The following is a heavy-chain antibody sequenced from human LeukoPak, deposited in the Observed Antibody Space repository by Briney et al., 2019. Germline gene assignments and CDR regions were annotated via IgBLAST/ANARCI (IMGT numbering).Heavy chain of an antibody. Sequence: PGGSLRLSCAASGFTFSSYWMSWVRKAPGKGLEWVANIKQDGSERFYVDSVRGRFTISRDNAKNSLFLQMNSLRAEDTAVYYCASDYIWGSYRFQYWGQGTQVTVSS. D-gene: IGHD3-16*02. J-gene: IGHJ4*02. CDR3: ASDYIWGSYRFQY. CDR2: IKQDGSER. V-gene: IGHV3-7*01. CDR1: GFTFSSYW.